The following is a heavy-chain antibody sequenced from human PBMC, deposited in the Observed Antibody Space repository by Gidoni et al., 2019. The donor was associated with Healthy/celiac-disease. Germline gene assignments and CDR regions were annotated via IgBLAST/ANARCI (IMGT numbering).Heavy chain of an antibody. CDR2: IKSKTDGGTT. CDR3: TTIGSGYDYVYYYYGMDV. V-gene: IGHV3-15*01. CDR1: GSTFSNAW. D-gene: IGHD5-12*01. Sequence: EVQLVESGGGLVKLGGSLRLSCAASGSTFSNAWIRWVRQAPGKELEWEGRIKSKTDGGTTDYAAPVKGRFTISRDDSKNTLYLQMNSLKAEDTAVYYCTTIGSGYDYVYYYYGMDVWGQGTTVTVSS. J-gene: IGHJ6*02.